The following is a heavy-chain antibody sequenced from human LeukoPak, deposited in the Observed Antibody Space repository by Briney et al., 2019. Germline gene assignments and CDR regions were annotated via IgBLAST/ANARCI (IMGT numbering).Heavy chain of an antibody. CDR1: GGSISSGSYY. CDR3: ARGAYCSGGSCYGTANKQRGSFGNNWFDP. J-gene: IGHJ5*02. CDR2: IDSSGST. V-gene: IGHV4-61*02. D-gene: IGHD2-15*01. Sequence: SETLSLTCTVSGGSISSGSYYWSWIRQPAGKGLEGIGRIDSSGSTNYNPSLKSRVTISVDTSKNQFSLKLSSVTAADTAVYYCARGAYCSGGSCYGTANKQRGSFGNNWFDPWGQGTLVTVSS.